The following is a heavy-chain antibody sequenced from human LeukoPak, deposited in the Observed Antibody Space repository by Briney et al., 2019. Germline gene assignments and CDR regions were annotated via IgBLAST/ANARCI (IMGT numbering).Heavy chain of an antibody. D-gene: IGHD3-10*01. V-gene: IGHV3-30*02. J-gene: IGHJ4*02. CDR3: AIIPLGGRFDY. Sequence: GGSLRLSCAASGFTFSSYSMNWVRQAPGQGLEWVAFIRSDGSDTYYGDSVKGRFTVSRDNSKKILHLQMNSLRPGDTAVYYCAIIPLGGRFDYWGQGTLVIVSS. CDR1: GFTFSSYS. CDR2: IRSDGSDT.